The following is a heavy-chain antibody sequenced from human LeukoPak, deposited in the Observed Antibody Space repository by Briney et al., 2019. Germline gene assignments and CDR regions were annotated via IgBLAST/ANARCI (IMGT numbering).Heavy chain of an antibody. D-gene: IGHD5-12*01. CDR2: ISSSSSTI. CDR1: GFTFSTYN. Sequence: SGGSLRLSCAASGFTFSTYNTNWVRQAPGKGLEWVSYISSSSSTIYYADSVKGRFTISRDNAMNSLSLQMNSLRAEDSAVYYCASSYGYAYYFDNWGQGTLVTVSS. V-gene: IGHV3-48*01. CDR3: ASSYGYAYYFDN. J-gene: IGHJ4*02.